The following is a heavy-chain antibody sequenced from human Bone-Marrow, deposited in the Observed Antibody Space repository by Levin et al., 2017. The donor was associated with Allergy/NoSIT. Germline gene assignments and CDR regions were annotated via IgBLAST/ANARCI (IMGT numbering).Heavy chain of an antibody. V-gene: IGHV3-30*04. CDR3: ARGGVNRENDAFDI. Sequence: GGSLRLSCAASGFTFGSYAMHWVRQAPGKGLEWVTTISYDGIKKHYADSVKGRFTISKDYSKETLYLEVKTLRAEDTAVYYCARGGVNRENDAFDIWGQGTMVTVSS. CDR2: ISYDGIKK. J-gene: IGHJ3*02. D-gene: IGHD1-14*01. CDR1: GFTFGSYA.